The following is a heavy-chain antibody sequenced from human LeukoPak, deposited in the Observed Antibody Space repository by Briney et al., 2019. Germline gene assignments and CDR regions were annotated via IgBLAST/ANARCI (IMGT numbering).Heavy chain of an antibody. CDR2: TVSEIDGGTT. D-gene: IGHD1-7*01. V-gene: IGHV3-15*04. Sequence: PGGSLRLSCAASGFTFNSYAMTWVRQAPGKGLEWVGQTVSEIDGGTTDYAAPVKGRFTISRDDSKSTLYLQMNSLKIEDTAVYYCTTDEDWNYARKDVWGQGATVIVSS. CDR1: GFTFNSYA. J-gene: IGHJ6*02. CDR3: TTDEDWNYARKDV.